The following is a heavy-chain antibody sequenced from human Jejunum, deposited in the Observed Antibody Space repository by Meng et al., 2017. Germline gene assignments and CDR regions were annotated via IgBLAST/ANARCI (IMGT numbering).Heavy chain of an antibody. CDR1: GFTFSSYW. CDR2: IKQDGTEK. J-gene: IGHJ4*02. D-gene: IGHD2-15*01. V-gene: IGHV3-7*01. CDR3: ARPRGYCSGGSCFPPDH. Sequence: GGSLRLSCVASGFTFSSYWMSWVRQAPGKGLEWVADIKQDGTEKYYVGSVKGRFTISRDNAQNSLYLQMNSLRAEDTAVYYCARPRGYCSGGSCFPPDHWGQGTLVTVSS.